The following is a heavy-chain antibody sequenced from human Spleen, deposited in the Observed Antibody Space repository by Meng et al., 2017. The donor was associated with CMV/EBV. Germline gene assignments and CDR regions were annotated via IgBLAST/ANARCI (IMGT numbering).Heavy chain of an antibody. Sequence: GFTFSSYAMSWVRQAPGKGLEWVSAISGSGGSTYYADSVKGRFTISRDNSKNTLYLQMNSLRAEDTAVYYCAKEGARGYSGFESFDYWGQGTLVTVSS. J-gene: IGHJ4*02. CDR3: AKEGARGYSGFESFDY. CDR2: ISGSGGST. V-gene: IGHV3-23*01. CDR1: GFTFSSYA. D-gene: IGHD5-12*01.